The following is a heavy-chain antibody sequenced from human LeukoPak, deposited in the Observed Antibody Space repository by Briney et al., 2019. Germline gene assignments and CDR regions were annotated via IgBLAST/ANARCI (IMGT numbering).Heavy chain of an antibody. V-gene: IGHV3-7*01. CDR3: AREGGGYALDY. D-gene: IGHD3-22*01. Sequence: PGGSLRLSCAASGFTFSSYWMSWVRQAAGKRLECVANIKQDGSEKYYVDSVKGRFTISRDNAKNSLYLQMNSLRAEDTAVYYCAREGGGYALDYWGQGTLVTVSS. J-gene: IGHJ4*02. CDR2: IKQDGSEK. CDR1: GFTFSSYW.